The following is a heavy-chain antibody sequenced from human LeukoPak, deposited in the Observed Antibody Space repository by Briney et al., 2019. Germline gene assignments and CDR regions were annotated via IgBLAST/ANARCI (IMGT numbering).Heavy chain of an antibody. CDR2: IYSGGST. Sequence: PGGSLRLSCAASGFTVSSNYMSWVRQAPGKGLEWVSVIYSGGSTYYADSVKGRFTISRDNSKNTLYLQMNSLRAEDTAVYYCASSYYYGSGSYNWFDPWGQGTLVTVSS. D-gene: IGHD3-10*01. J-gene: IGHJ5*02. CDR1: GFTVSSNY. CDR3: ASSYYYGSGSYNWFDP. V-gene: IGHV3-53*01.